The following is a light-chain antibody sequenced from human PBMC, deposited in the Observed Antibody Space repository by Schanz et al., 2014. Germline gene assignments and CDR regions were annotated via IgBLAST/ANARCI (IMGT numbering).Light chain of an antibody. CDR2: DAS. V-gene: IGKV1-12*01. Sequence: DIQMTQSPSSVSASVGDRVTLTCRASQDISNRLAWYQQKPGKAPKVLIYDASTLQSGVPSRFSGSGFGTDFTLTISSLQPEDFAVYYCQQYGRSPLYTFGQGTKLEIK. CDR1: QDISNR. J-gene: IGKJ2*01. CDR3: QQYGRSPLYT.